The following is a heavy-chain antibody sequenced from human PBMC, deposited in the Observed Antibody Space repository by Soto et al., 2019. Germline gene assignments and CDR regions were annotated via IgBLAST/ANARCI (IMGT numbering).Heavy chain of an antibody. V-gene: IGHV4-34*01. Sequence: SETLSLTCAVYGGSFSGYYWSWIRQPPGKGLEWIGEINHSGSTNYNLSLKSRVTISVDTSKNQFSLKLSSVTAADTAVYYCARSNPRHSIYYYYYGMDVWGQGTTVTVSS. CDR2: INHSGST. CDR1: GGSFSGYY. CDR3: ARSNPRHSIYYYYYGMDV. J-gene: IGHJ6*02.